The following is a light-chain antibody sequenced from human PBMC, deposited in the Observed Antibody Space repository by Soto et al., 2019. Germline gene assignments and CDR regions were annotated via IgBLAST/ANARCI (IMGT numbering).Light chain of an antibody. CDR3: QDFDSPQWT. V-gene: IGKV3-20*01. CDR1: QRASRQY. Sequence: VLTQSPDTLSLSPGDRATLSCRANQRASRQYLSWYQQRPGQPPRLLIYSVSMRADGVPDRFSGSGSGSEFTLTITSLEPEDFAVYYCQDFDSPQWTFGQGTKIE. CDR2: SVS. J-gene: IGKJ1*01.